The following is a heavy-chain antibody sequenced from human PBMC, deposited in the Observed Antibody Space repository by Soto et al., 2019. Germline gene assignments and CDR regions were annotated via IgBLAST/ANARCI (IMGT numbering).Heavy chain of an antibody. CDR3: ARHLGARPHH. D-gene: IGHD1-26*01. Sequence: QVQLVQSGAEVKKPGASVKVSCKASGYTFTSYAMHWVRQAPGQRLEWMGWINAGNGNTKYSQKFQGRVTITRDTSASTASMELSSLRSQDTAVYSCARHLGARPHHLGHGTLVSVSS. CDR1: GYTFTSYA. J-gene: IGHJ5*02. CDR2: INAGNGNT. V-gene: IGHV1-3*01.